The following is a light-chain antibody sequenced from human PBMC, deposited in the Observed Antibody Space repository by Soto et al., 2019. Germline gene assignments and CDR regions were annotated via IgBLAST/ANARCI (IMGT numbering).Light chain of an antibody. J-gene: IGLJ1*01. CDR3: QSYVSLNLV. Sequence: NFMLTQPHSLSESPGKTVTLSCTGSSGSIASNYVQWYQQRPGSAPTVVIYADDQRPSGVPDRFSGSIDRSSNSASLTISGLKTEDEADYYCQSYVSLNLVLGTGTKVTVL. CDR2: ADD. CDR1: SGSIASNY. V-gene: IGLV6-57*02.